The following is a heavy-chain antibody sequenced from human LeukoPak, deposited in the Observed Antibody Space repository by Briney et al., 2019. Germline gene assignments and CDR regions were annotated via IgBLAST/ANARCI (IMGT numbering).Heavy chain of an antibody. V-gene: IGHV4-4*07. CDR3: ARLYSSGPDY. Sequence: PSETLSLTCTVSGGSISSYYWSWIRQPPGKGLEWIGRIYTSGSTNYNPSLKSRATISVDMSKNQFSLKLTSVTAADTAVYYCARLYSSGPDYWGQGTLVTVFS. CDR2: IYTSGST. CDR1: GGSISSYY. J-gene: IGHJ4*02. D-gene: IGHD6-19*01.